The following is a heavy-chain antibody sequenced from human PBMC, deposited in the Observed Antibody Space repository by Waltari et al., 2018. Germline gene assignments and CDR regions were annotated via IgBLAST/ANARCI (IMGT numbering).Heavy chain of an antibody. V-gene: IGHV1-69*05. D-gene: IGHD5-12*01. Sequence: QVQLVQSGAEVKKPGSSVKVSCKASGGTFSSYAISWVRQAPGQGLEWMGGIIPIFGTANDAQKFQGRVTITTDESTSTAYMELSSLRSEDTAVYYCARESVQRDGYNYQLGYWGQGTLVTVSS. CDR3: ARESVQRDGYNYQLGY. CDR2: IIPIFGTA. CDR1: GGTFSSYA. J-gene: IGHJ4*02.